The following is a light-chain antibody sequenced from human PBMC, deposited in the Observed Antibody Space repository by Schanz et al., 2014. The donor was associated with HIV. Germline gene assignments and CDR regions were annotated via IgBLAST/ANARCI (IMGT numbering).Light chain of an antibody. CDR2: DVR. J-gene: IGLJ2*01. Sequence: QSALTQPASVSGSPGQSITISCTGTSSDVGRYNYVSWYQHHPGRAPKLIIYDVRNRPSGISDRFSGSKSGNTASLTISGLQPEDEADYYCTSYALVNTLVVFGGGTKLTVL. CDR1: SSDVGRYNY. CDR3: TSYALVNTLVV. V-gene: IGLV2-14*03.